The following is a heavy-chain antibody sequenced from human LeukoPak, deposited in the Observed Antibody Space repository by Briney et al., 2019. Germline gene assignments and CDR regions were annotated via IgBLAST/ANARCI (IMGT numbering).Heavy chain of an antibody. J-gene: IGHJ4*02. D-gene: IGHD4-11*01. CDR1: GYPFTSFG. CDR3: ARDRVYDYSNPRGFDY. CDR2: ISGYNGKT. V-gene: IGHV1-18*03. Sequence: ASVKVPCKASGYPFTSFGISWVRQAPGQGLEWMGWISGYNGKTNYAQNLQGRVTMTTDTSTSTAYVELGSLRSDDMAVYYCARDRVYDYSNPRGFDYWGQGTLVTVSS.